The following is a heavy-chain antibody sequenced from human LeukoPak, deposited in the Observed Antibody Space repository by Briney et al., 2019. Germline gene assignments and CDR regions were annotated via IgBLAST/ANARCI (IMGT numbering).Heavy chain of an antibody. CDR3: ARDWAWFGELLSQGRSYYYYGMDV. CDR1: GFTFSKYA. CDR2: ISYDGSNK. D-gene: IGHD3-10*01. Sequence: SGGSLRLSCAASGFTFSKYAMHWVRQAPGKGLEWVAVISYDGSNKNYADSVKGRFTISRDNSKNTLYMQMNSLRAEDTAVYYCARDWAWFGELLSQGRSYYYYGMDVWGQGTTVTVSS. J-gene: IGHJ6*02. V-gene: IGHV3-30-3*01.